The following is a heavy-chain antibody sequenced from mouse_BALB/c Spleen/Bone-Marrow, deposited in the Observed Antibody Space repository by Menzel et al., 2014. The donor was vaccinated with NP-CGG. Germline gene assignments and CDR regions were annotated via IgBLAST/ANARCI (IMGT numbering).Heavy chain of an antibody. CDR2: INPNTDGT. J-gene: IGHJ2*01. CDR3: ARSRYFDN. CDR1: GYTFTDYY. V-gene: IGHV1-26*01. Sequence: EVQLQQSGPELVKPGTSVKMSCKASGYTFTDYYMMWVRQSHGKSLEWIGHINPNTDGTFYNQKFKGKATLTVDKSSSTAYMQLNSLTSEDSAVYYCARSRYFDNWGKGTTLTVSS. D-gene: IGHD3-3*01.